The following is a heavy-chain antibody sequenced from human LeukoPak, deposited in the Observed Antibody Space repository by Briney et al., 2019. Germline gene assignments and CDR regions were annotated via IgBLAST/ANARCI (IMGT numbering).Heavy chain of an antibody. CDR3: ARQKAAGPFDY. V-gene: IGHV5-10-1*01. J-gene: IGHJ4*02. Sequence: GEPLKISCKGSGYSFTSYWISWVRQMPGKGLEWMGRIDPSDSYSNYSPSFQGQVTISADKSISTAYLQWSSLEASDTAMYYCARQKAAGPFDYWGQGTLVTVSS. D-gene: IGHD6-13*01. CDR2: IDPSDSYS. CDR1: GYSFTSYW.